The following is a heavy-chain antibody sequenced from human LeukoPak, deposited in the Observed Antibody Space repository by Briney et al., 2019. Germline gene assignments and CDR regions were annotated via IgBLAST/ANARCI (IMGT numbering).Heavy chain of an antibody. V-gene: IGHV4-59*01. D-gene: IGHD2/OR15-2a*01. CDR3: ARGSLERITRYYYYGMDV. J-gene: IGHJ6*02. CDR2: IYYGGST. Sequence: SETLSLTCTVSGGSISSYYWSWIRQPPGKGLEWIGYIYYGGSTNYNPSLKSRVTISVDTSKNQFSPKLSSVTAADTAVYYCARGSLERITRYYYYGMDVWGQGTTVTVSS. CDR1: GGSISSYY.